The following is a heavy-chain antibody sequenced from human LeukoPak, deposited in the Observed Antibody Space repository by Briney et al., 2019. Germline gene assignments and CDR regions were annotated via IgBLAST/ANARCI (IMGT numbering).Heavy chain of an antibody. D-gene: IGHD3-22*01. J-gene: IGHJ4*02. Sequence: GGSLRLSCAASGFIFSSYWMHWVRQAPGKGLVWVSRINTDGSSTSYADSVKGRFTISRDNAKNSLYLQMNSLRAEDTAVYYCARGARHYDSSGYYYGYWGQGTLVTVSS. CDR3: ARGARHYDSSGYYYGY. V-gene: IGHV3-74*01. CDR1: GFIFSSYW. CDR2: INTDGSST.